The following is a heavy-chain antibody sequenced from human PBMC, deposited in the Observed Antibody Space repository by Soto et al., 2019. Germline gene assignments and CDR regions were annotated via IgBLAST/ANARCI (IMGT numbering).Heavy chain of an antibody. CDR2: ISYDGSNK. CDR1: GFTFSSYA. CDR3: ASDGSGSYLQEGSLDY. Sequence: QVQLVESGGGVVQPGRSLSLSCAASGFTFSSYAMHWVRQAPGKGLEWVAVISYDGSNKYYADSVKGRFTISRDNSKNTLYLQMNSLRAEDTAVYYCASDGSGSYLQEGSLDYWGQGTLVTVSS. D-gene: IGHD1-26*01. J-gene: IGHJ4*02. V-gene: IGHV3-30-3*01.